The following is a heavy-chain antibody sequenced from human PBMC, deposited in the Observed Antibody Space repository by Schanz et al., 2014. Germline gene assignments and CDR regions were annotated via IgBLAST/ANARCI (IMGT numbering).Heavy chain of an antibody. Sequence: QVQLVESGGGVVQPGRSLRLSCAASGFSFDKYGMHWVRQAPGEGLEWVAVIWYDGSNKDYADSVKGRFTISRDNSKNTLYLQMNSLRAEDTAVYYCTKFETRTGTNYWGQGTLVTVSS. CDR1: GFSFDKYG. CDR3: TKFETRTGTNY. J-gene: IGHJ4*02. D-gene: IGHD1-1*01. CDR2: IWYDGSNK. V-gene: IGHV3-33*06.